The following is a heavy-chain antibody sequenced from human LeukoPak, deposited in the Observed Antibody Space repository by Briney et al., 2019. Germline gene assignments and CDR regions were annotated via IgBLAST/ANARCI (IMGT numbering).Heavy chain of an antibody. CDR3: ARVSGNIQIWPQPFGDGMDV. CDR1: RFTFSSYV. D-gene: IGHD3-10*01. Sequence: GGSLRLSCAASRFTFSSYVMGWVRQAPGKGLECVSAISGSGRSTYYADPVKGRFTISREDSKNTLYLQMNILRAEDTAIYYCARVSGNIQIWPQPFGDGMDVWGQGTTATVSS. CDR2: ISGSGRST. J-gene: IGHJ6*02. V-gene: IGHV3-23*01.